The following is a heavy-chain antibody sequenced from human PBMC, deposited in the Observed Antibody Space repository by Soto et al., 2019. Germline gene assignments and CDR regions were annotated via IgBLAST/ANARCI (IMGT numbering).Heavy chain of an antibody. J-gene: IGHJ2*01. V-gene: IGHV3-7*05. CDR3: ARENWYLDL. Sequence: EVQLVESGGGLVQPGGSLRLSCAASGYSFGSYWMSWVRQAPGRGLEWVANIREDGSEKYYVDSVKGRFIISRDNANNSLHLQMNSLRAADTSVYYCARENWYLDLGGRGTLVTVSS. CDR1: GYSFGSYW. CDR2: IREDGSEK.